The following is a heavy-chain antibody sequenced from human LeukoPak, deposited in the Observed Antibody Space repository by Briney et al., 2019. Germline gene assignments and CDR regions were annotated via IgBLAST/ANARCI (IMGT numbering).Heavy chain of an antibody. J-gene: IGHJ6*02. CDR2: ISAYNGNT. V-gene: IGHV1-18*01. CDR1: GYTFTSYG. CDR3: AGDSSGWPPLSYMDV. D-gene: IGHD6-19*01. Sequence: GASVKVSCKASGYTFTSYGISWVRQAPGQGLEWMGWISAYNGNTNYAQKLQGRVTMTTDTSTSTAYMELRSLRSDDTAVYYCAGDSSGWPPLSYMDVWGQGTTVTVSS.